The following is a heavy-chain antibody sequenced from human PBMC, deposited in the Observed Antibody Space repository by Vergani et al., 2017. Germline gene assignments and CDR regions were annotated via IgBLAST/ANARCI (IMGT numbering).Heavy chain of an antibody. CDR3: ADDTYSAGSLDNY. V-gene: IGHV3-21*01. Sequence: EVQLVESGGGLVKPGGSLRLSCAASGFTFSSYSMNWVRQAPGKGLEWVSSISSSSSYIYYADSVKGRVTISRDNAKHSLDLQMNSHRAEDPAVYYCADDTYSAGSLDNYWGQGTLVTVSS. CDR2: ISSSSSYI. CDR1: GFTFSSYS. D-gene: IGHD6-19*01. J-gene: IGHJ4*02.